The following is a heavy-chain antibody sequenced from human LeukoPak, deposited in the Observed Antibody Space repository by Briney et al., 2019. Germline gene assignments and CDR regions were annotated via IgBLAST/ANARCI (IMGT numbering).Heavy chain of an antibody. D-gene: IGHD6-13*01. Sequence: GESLKISCKASGYNFTNYWIGWVRQMPGKGLEWMGIIYPGDSDTRYSPSFQGQVTISADKSTSTAFLQWSSLKASDTALYYCARPSSSWYDNFDYWGQGTLVTVSS. CDR1: GYNFTNYW. J-gene: IGHJ4*02. CDR3: ARPSSSWYDNFDY. CDR2: IYPGDSDT. V-gene: IGHV5-51*01.